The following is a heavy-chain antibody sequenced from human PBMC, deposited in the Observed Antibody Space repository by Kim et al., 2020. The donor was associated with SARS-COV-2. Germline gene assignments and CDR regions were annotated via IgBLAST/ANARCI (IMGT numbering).Heavy chain of an antibody. J-gene: IGHJ3*02. Sequence: RFTNSRDNAKNSLYLQMNSLRAEDTAVYYCARGYCSGGSCYFAGYDAFDIWGQGTMVTVSS. D-gene: IGHD2-15*01. V-gene: IGHV3-11*06. CDR3: ARGYCSGGSCYFAGYDAFDI.